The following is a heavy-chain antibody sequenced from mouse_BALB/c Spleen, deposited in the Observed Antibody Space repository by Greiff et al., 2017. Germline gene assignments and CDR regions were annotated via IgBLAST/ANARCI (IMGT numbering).Heavy chain of an antibody. CDR2: ILPGSGST. D-gene: IGHD1-1*01. CDR3: ARGDYYGSSYRYFDY. J-gene: IGHJ2*01. CDR1: GYTFSSYW. V-gene: IGHV1-9*01. Sequence: VQLQQSGAELMKPGASVKISCKATGYTFSSYWIEWVKQRPGHGLEWIGEILPGSGSTNYNEKFKGKATFTADTSSNTAYMQLSSLTSEDSAVYYCARGDYYGSSYRYFDYWGQGTTLTVSS.